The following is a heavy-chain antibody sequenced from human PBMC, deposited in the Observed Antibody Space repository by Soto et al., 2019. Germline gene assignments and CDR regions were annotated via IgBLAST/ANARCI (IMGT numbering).Heavy chain of an antibody. D-gene: IGHD2-2*01. Sequence: QVQLQESGPGLVKPSQTLSLTCTVSGGSISSGGYYWSWIRQHPGKGLEWIGYIYYSGSTYYNPSLKSRVTIPVDTSKNQFSLKLSSVTAADTAVYYCARLPIVVVPAAITWFDPWGQGTLVTVSS. CDR1: GGSISSGGYY. CDR2: IYYSGST. CDR3: ARLPIVVVPAAITWFDP. V-gene: IGHV4-31*03. J-gene: IGHJ5*02.